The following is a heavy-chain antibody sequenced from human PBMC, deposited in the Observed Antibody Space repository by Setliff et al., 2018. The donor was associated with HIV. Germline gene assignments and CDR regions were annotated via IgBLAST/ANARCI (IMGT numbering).Heavy chain of an antibody. Sequence: GGSLRLSCAASGFTFSSYEMNWVRQAPGKGLEWVSSITSNLNYRYADSVKGRFTISRDNTKNSLYLQMNSLRAEDTALYYCAKDQAFSSPYYFDYWGQGTLVTVSS. CDR3: AKDQAFSSPYYFDY. CDR1: GFTFSSYE. D-gene: IGHD6-13*01. J-gene: IGHJ4*02. CDR2: ITSNLNYR. V-gene: IGHV3-21*04.